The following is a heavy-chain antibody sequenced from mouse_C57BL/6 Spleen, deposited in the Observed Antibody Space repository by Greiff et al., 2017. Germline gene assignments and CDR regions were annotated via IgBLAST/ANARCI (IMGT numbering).Heavy chain of an antibody. CDR1: GFTFSSYA. D-gene: IGHD2-1*01. V-gene: IGHV5-9-1*02. CDR3: TRDRGNSLYYYAMDY. CDR2: ISSGGDYI. J-gene: IGHJ4*01. Sequence: EVKVEESGEGLVKPGGSLKLSCAASGFTFSSYAMSWVRQTPEKRLEWVAYISSGGDYIYYADTVKGRFTISRDNARNTLYLQMSSLKSEDTAMYYCTRDRGNSLYYYAMDYWGQGTSVTVSS.